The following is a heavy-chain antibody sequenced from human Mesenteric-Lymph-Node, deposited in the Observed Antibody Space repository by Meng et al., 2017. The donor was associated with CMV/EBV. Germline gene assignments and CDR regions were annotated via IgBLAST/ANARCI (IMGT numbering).Heavy chain of an antibody. Sequence: YVSIGNYYWSWIRQPPGKGLEWIGYIHYSGSTIYNPSLKSRVTISVDTSKNQFSLNLSSVTAADTAMYFCARIDWGNFDFSSGYWFDCWGQGTLVTVSS. D-gene: IGHD3-3*01. V-gene: IGHV4-61*01. CDR2: IHYSGST. CDR1: YVSIGNYY. J-gene: IGHJ4*02. CDR3: ARIDWGNFDFSSGYWFDC.